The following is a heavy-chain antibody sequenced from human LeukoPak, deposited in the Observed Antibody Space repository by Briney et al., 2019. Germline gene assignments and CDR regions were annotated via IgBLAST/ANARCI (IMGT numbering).Heavy chain of an antibody. CDR3: ARDPPDTAMVKVNYYGMDV. CDR1: GYTFTGYG. D-gene: IGHD5-18*01. V-gene: IGHV1-18*01. J-gene: IGHJ6*02. Sequence: ASVKVSCKASGYTFTGYGISWVRQAPGQGLEWMGWISAYNGNTNYAQKLQGRVTMTTDTSTSTAYMELRSLRSDDTAVYYCARDPPDTAMVKVNYYGMDVWGQGTTVTVSS. CDR2: ISAYNGNT.